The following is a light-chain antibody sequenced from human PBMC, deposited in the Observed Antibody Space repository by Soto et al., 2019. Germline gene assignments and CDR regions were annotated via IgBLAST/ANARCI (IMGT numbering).Light chain of an antibody. CDR2: EVS. J-gene: IGLJ1*01. Sequence: QSAPTQPASVSGSPGQSITISCTGTSSDVGSYNLVSWYQQHPGKAPKLMIYEVSKRPSGVSNRFSGSKSGNTASLTISGLQAEDEADYYCCSYAGSSFYVFGTGTKVTVL. V-gene: IGLV2-23*02. CDR3: CSYAGSSFYV. CDR1: SSDVGSYNL.